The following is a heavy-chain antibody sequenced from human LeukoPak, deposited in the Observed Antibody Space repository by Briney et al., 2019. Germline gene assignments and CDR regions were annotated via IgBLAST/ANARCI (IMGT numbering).Heavy chain of an antibody. CDR1: GGSFSGYY. CDR3: ARSSYGYSGSYYYYYMDV. Sequence: SETLSLTCAVYGGSFSGYYWSWIRHPPGKGLELIGEINHSGSTNYNPSLKSRVTISVDTSKNQFSLKLSSVTAADTAVYYCARSSYGYSGSYYYYYMDVWGKGTTVTVSS. V-gene: IGHV4-34*01. D-gene: IGHD3-10*01. CDR2: INHSGST. J-gene: IGHJ6*03.